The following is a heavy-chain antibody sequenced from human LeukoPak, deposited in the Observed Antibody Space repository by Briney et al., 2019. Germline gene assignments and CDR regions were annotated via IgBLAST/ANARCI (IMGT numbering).Heavy chain of an antibody. CDR2: IKHDGSEK. CDR3: ARYSYGAFDY. V-gene: IGHV3-7*01. D-gene: IGHD4-17*01. J-gene: IGHJ4*02. CDR1: GFTFTSYW. Sequence: GGSLRLSCAASGFTFTSYWMNWVRQAPGKGLEWLANIKHDGSEKYYVDSVRGRFSISRDNAKNTLYLQMNSLRAEDTAVYYCARYSYGAFDYWGQGTLVTVSS.